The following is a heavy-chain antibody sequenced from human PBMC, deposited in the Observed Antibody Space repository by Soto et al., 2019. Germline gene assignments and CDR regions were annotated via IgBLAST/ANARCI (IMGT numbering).Heavy chain of an antibody. D-gene: IGHD2-21*01. Sequence: GGSLRLSCAASGFTFSSYAMSWVRQAPGKGLEWVSAISGSGGSTYYADSVKGQVTISADKSISTAYLQWSSLKASDTAMYYCASGDGPHRFDYWGQGTLVTVSS. J-gene: IGHJ4*02. CDR1: GFTFSSYA. V-gene: IGHV3-23*01. CDR3: ASGDGPHRFDY. CDR2: ISGSGGST.